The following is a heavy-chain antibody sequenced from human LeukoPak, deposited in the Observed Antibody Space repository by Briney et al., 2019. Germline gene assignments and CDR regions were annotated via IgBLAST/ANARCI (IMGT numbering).Heavy chain of an antibody. CDR2: IIPIFGTA. CDR3: ARSYYGDYEGYYYYYGMDV. V-gene: IGHV1-69*13. J-gene: IGHJ6*02. D-gene: IGHD4-17*01. CDR1: GGTFSSYA. Sequence: ASVKVPCKASGGTFSSYAISWVRQAPGQGLEWMGGIIPIFGTANYAQKFQGRVTITADESTSTAYMKLSSLRSEDTAVYYCARSYYGDYEGYYYYYGMDVWGQGTTVTVSS.